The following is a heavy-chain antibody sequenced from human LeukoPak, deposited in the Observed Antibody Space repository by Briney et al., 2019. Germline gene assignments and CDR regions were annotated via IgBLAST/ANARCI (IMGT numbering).Heavy chain of an antibody. D-gene: IGHD6-13*01. J-gene: IGHJ4*02. CDR1: GFTVSSNY. Sequence: QPGGSLRLSCAASGFTVSSNYMSWVRQAPGKGLEWVSVIYSGGSTYYADSVKGRFTISRDNSKNTLYLQMNSLRAEDTAVYYCARGVYSSSWYVAYWGQGTLVTVSS. CDR3: ARGVYSSSWYVAY. V-gene: IGHV3-66*01. CDR2: IYSGGST.